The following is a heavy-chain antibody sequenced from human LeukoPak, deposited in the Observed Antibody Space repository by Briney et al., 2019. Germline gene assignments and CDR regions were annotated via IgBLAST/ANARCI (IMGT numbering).Heavy chain of an antibody. CDR3: ASGTYYDILTGYYNRGEYYFDY. V-gene: IGHV4-61*01. J-gene: IGHJ4*02. CDR1: GGSVSSGSYY. Sequence: SETLSLTCTVSGGSVSSGSYYWSWIRQPPGKGLEWIGYIYYSGSTNYNPSLKSRVTISVGTSKNQFSLKLSSVTAADTAVYCRASGTYYDILTGYYNRGEYYFDYWGQGTLVTVSS. D-gene: IGHD3-9*01. CDR2: IYYSGST.